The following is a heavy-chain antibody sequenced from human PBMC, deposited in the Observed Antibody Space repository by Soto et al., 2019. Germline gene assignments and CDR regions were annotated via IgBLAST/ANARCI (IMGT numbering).Heavy chain of an antibody. D-gene: IGHD3-22*01. CDR3: ARDSRSGYYLEY. CDR2: IYHSGGT. J-gene: IGHJ4*02. V-gene: IGHV4-30-2*01. CDR1: GDSISSGGYS. Sequence: QLQLQESGSGLVKPSQTLSLTCAVSGDSISSGGYSWNWIRQPPGKGLEWIGYIYHSGGTDYNPSLKSRVTIPVDSSNNQFSLKLNSVPAADTAVYYCARDSRSGYYLEYWGQGTLVTVSS.